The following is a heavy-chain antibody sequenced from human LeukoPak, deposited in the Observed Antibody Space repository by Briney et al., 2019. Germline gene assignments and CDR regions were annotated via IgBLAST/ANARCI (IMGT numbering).Heavy chain of an antibody. V-gene: IGHV4-34*01. CDR1: GGSFSGYY. CDR2: INHSGST. Sequence: SETLSLTCAVYGGSFSGYYWSWIRQPPGKGLEWIGEINHSGSTNYNPSLKSRVTISVDTSKNQFSLKLSSVTAADTAVYYCASSGYYDSSGYTYDYWGQGTLVTVSS. J-gene: IGHJ4*02. D-gene: IGHD3-22*01. CDR3: ASSGYYDSSGYTYDY.